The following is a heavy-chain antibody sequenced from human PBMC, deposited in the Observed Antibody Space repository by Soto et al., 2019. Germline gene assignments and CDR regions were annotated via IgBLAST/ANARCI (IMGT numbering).Heavy chain of an antibody. D-gene: IGHD4-17*01. CDR2: ISSSSSYT. Sequence: QVQLVESGGGLVKPGGSLRLSCAASGFTFSDYYMSWIRQAPGKGLEWVSYISSSSSYTNDADSVKGRFTISRDNANNSLYLQMNSLRAEDTAVYYCARVRADAFDIWGQWTIVTVSS. CDR3: ARVRADAFDI. CDR1: GFTFSDYY. J-gene: IGHJ3*02. V-gene: IGHV3-11*05.